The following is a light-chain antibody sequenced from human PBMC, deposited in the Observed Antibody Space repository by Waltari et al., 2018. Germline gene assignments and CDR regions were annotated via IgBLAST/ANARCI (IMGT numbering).Light chain of an antibody. CDR2: GAS. J-gene: IGKJ1*01. CDR1: QSVSRS. CDR3: QHYVRLPAT. Sequence: IVLTQSPGTLSLSTGEIATLASRASQSVSRSLAWYQQKPGQAPKLLIYGASTRATGIPDRFSGSGSGTDFSLTISSLEPEDFAIYFCQHYVRLPATFGQGTKVEIK. V-gene: IGKV3-20*01.